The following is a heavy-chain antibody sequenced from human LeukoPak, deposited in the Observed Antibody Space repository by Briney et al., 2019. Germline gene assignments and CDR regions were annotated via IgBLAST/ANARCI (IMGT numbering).Heavy chain of an antibody. Sequence: PGGTLRLSCSASGFTFTTYGMNWVRQAPGKGLEWVSGIGGSGTRTYYADSVKSRFTISRDNSKNTLYLQMNSLRDEDTAVYYCAKDSHWILFDDWGQGTLVTVSS. CDR3: AKDSHWILFDD. CDR2: IGGSGTRT. V-gene: IGHV3-23*01. J-gene: IGHJ4*02. D-gene: IGHD2-2*03. CDR1: GFTFTTYG.